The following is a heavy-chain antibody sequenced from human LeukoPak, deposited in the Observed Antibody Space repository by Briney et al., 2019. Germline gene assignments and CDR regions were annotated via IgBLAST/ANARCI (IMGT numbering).Heavy chain of an antibody. Sequence: GGSLRLPCAASGFTFSTCEMNWVRQAPGKGLEWISYIRGSDNRIYYADSVKGRFIISRDNAQNSLYLQMSSLRAEDTAVYYCVREMYGAGLYYFDYWGQGTLVTVSS. J-gene: IGHJ4*02. CDR3: VREMYGAGLYYFDY. V-gene: IGHV3-48*03. CDR2: IRGSDNRI. CDR1: GFTFSTCE. D-gene: IGHD3-10*01.